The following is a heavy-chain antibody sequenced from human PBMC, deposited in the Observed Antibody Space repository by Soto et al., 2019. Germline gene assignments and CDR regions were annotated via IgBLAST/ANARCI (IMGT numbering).Heavy chain of an antibody. D-gene: IGHD6-13*01. CDR3: ARCSGWYGQCYFDC. CDR1: GFIVSSSY. Sequence: DVQLVETGGGLIQPGGSLRLSCAASGFIVSSSYMSWVRQAPGKGLEWVSVIYSDGRTYYADSEKGRFTISRDNSKNTLYLQMNSLRAEDTAVYYCARCSGWYGQCYFDCWGQGTLVTVSS. V-gene: IGHV3-53*02. J-gene: IGHJ4*02. CDR2: IYSDGRT.